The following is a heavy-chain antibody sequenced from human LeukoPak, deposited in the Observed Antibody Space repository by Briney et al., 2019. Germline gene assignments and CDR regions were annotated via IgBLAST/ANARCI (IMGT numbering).Heavy chain of an antibody. Sequence: ASVTVSCKTSGYTFIGHYIHWVRQAPGQGLEWMGWISPKNGGANYAPRFRGRVTLTRDRSTSTVYVELTRLTSDDTAVYYCARASFWESPVNWLDPWGQGTLVTVSS. J-gene: IGHJ5*02. D-gene: IGHD3-3*01. CDR3: ARASFWESPVNWLDP. V-gene: IGHV1-2*07. CDR2: ISPKNGGA. CDR1: GYTFIGHY.